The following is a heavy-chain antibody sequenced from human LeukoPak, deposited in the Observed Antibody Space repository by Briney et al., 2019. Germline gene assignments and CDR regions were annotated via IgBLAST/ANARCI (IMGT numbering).Heavy chain of an antibody. V-gene: IGHV3-74*01. CDR3: AREGNYYGSGSYFYYYYMDA. Sequence: GGSLRLSCAASGFTFSSYWMHWVRQAPGKGLVWVSRINSDGSSTSYADSVKGRFTISRDNAKNTLYLQMNSLRAEDTAVYYCAREGNYYGSGSYFYYYYMDAWGKGTTVTVSS. CDR1: GFTFSSYW. J-gene: IGHJ6*03. D-gene: IGHD3-10*01. CDR2: INSDGSST.